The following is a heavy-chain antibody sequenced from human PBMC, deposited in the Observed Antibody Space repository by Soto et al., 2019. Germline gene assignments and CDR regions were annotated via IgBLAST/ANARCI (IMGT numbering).Heavy chain of an antibody. CDR1: GFTFSSYW. CDR2: IDGGGSIT. D-gene: IGHD5-12*01. CDR3: TRDGYDYDSGSDYFGY. V-gene: IGHV3-74*01. Sequence: EVQLVESGGGLVQPGGSLRLSCAASGFTFSSYWMHWVRQTPGKGLVWVARIDGGGSITTYADSVKGRFTVSRDNAKNXLYLQMNSLRAEDTAVYYCTRDGYDYDSGSDYFGYWGQGTPVTVSS. J-gene: IGHJ4*02.